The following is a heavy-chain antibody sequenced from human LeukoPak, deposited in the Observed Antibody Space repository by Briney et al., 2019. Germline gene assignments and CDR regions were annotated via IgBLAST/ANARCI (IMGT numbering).Heavy chain of an antibody. CDR2: IHTSGST. J-gene: IGHJ3*02. V-gene: IGHV4-4*07. Sequence: PSETLSLTCTVSGGSISNSYWSWIRQPAGKGLEWIGRIHTSGSTNYNPSLKSRVTMSVDTSKNQFSLKLSSVTAADTAVYYCARGICSSTSCYTPGAFDIWGQGTMVTVAS. CDR3: ARGICSSTSCYTPGAFDI. CDR1: GGSISNSY. D-gene: IGHD2-2*02.